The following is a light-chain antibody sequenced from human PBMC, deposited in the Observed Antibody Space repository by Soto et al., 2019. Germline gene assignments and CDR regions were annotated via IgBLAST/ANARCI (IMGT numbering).Light chain of an antibody. V-gene: IGKV1-5*01. CDR1: QSISSW. J-gene: IGKJ4*01. CDR3: QQYNSYSPLT. Sequence: DIQMTQSPGSISASXCGGVTIAXXXSQSISSWLAWYQQKPGKAPKLLIYDASSLESGVPSRFSGSGSGTEFTLTISSLQPDDFATYYCQQYNSYSPLTFGGGTKVDIK. CDR2: DAS.